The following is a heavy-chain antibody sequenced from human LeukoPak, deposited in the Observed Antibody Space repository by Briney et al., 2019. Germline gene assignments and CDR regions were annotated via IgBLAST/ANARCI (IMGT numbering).Heavy chain of an antibody. Sequence: GGSLRLSCAASGFTFSTYGMHWVRQAPGKGLEWVAFIDYDGNNEYYAGSVKGRFTISRDNSKNTLYLQMNSLRAEDTAVYYCATAINIVGATSAFDYWGQGTLVTVSS. V-gene: IGHV3-30*02. CDR2: IDYDGNNE. J-gene: IGHJ4*02. CDR1: GFTFSTYG. D-gene: IGHD1-26*01. CDR3: ATAINIVGATSAFDY.